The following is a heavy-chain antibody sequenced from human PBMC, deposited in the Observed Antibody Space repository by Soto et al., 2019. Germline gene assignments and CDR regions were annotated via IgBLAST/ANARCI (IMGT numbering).Heavy chain of an antibody. V-gene: IGHV1-69*13. J-gene: IGHJ6*02. CDR3: ARDKWFGELSPDPKGYYYYYGMDV. CDR1: GGTFSSYA. Sequence: SVKVSCKASGGTFSSYAISWVRQAPGQGLEWMGGIIPIFGTTNYAQKFQGRVTITADESTSTAYMELSSLRSEDTAVYYCARDKWFGELSPDPKGYYYYYGMDVWGQGTTVTVSS. CDR2: IIPIFGTT. D-gene: IGHD3-10*01.